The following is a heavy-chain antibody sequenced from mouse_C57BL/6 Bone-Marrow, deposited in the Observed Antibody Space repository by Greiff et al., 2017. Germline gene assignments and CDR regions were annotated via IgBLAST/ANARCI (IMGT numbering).Heavy chain of an antibody. Sequence: QVQLQQPGAELVKPGASVKVSCKASGYTFTSYWMDWAKQRPGHGLEWIGKIYPADSDTNYNQKFKGKATLTVDKSSSTAYMQFSSLTSEDSAVYYCARTVVTYYYAMDDWGKGTSVTVSS. CDR3: ARTVVTYYYAMDD. J-gene: IGHJ4*01. V-gene: IGHV1-74*01. D-gene: IGHD1-1*02. CDR1: GYTFTSYW. CDR2: IYPADSDT.